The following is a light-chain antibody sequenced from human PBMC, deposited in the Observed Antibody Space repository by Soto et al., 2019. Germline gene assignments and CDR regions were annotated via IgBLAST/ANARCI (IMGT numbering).Light chain of an antibody. CDR2: EVS. V-gene: IGLV2-8*01. CDR1: SSDIGGYNY. CDR3: SSYAGSNNYV. J-gene: IGLJ1*01. Sequence: QSALTQPPSASGSPGQSVTISCTGTSSDIGGYNYVSWYQQHPGKAPKLMIYEVSKRPSWVPDRFSGSKSGNTASLTVSGLQAEDEADYYCSSYAGSNNYVFGARTKVTVL.